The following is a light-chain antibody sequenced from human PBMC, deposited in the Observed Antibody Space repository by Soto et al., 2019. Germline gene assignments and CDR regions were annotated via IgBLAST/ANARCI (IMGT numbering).Light chain of an antibody. J-gene: IGLJ1*01. CDR3: SSYTSSSTYV. Sequence: QAVVTQPASVSGSPGQSITISCTGTSSDVGGYNYVSWYQQHPGKAPNLMIYDVSNRPSGVSNRFSGSKSGNTASLTISGLQAEDEADYYCSSYTSSSTYVFGTGTKLTVL. CDR1: SSDVGGYNY. CDR2: DVS. V-gene: IGLV2-14*01.